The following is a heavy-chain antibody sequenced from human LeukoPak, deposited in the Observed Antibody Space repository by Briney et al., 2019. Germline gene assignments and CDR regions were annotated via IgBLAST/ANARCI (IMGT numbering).Heavy chain of an antibody. CDR1: GFTFSSYS. CDR3: ARGGRYCSSTSCSKWWFDP. Sequence: GGSLRLSCAASGFTFSSYSMNWVRRAPGKGLEWVSSISSSSSYIYYADSVKGRFTISRDNAKNSLYLQMNSLRAEDTAVYYCARGGRYCSSTSCSKWWFDPWGQGTLVTVSS. D-gene: IGHD2-2*01. CDR2: ISSSSSYI. J-gene: IGHJ5*02. V-gene: IGHV3-21*01.